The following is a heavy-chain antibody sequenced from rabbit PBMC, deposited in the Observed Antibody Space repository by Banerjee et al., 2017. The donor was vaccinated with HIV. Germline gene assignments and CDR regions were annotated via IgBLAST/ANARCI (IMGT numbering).Heavy chain of an antibody. CDR1: GFSFSNKYV. D-gene: IGHD6-1*01. V-gene: IGHV1S43*01. J-gene: IGHJ4*01. CDR2: IYISTGNT. Sequence: QEQLEESGGDLVKPEGSLTLTCTASGFSFSNKYVMCWVRQAPGKGLELIACIYISTGNTWYASWVNGRFTISRSTSLNTVDLKMTSLTAADTATYFCARAPYYSYGYAGYAFASFDLWGPGTLVTVS. CDR3: ARAPYYSYGYAGYAFASFDL.